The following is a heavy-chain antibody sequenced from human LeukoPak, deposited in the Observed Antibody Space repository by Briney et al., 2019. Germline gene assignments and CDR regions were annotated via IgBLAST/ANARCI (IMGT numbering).Heavy chain of an antibody. CDR3: ARDQGFSSG. Sequence: GGSLRLSCIASGFTFSSSAMSWVRQAPGKGLEWVSDINGSGGRTYYADSVKGRFTISRDNSKNTLYLQMNSLRAEDTAVYYCARDQGFSSGWGQGTLVTVSS. J-gene: IGHJ4*02. CDR1: GFTFSSSA. D-gene: IGHD6-19*01. CDR2: INGSGGRT. V-gene: IGHV3-23*01.